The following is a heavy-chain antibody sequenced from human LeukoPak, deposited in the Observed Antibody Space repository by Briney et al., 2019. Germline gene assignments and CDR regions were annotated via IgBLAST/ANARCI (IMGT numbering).Heavy chain of an antibody. CDR2: IYYSGST. V-gene: IGHV4-39*07. D-gene: IGHD6-13*01. CDR1: GGSISSSSYY. Sequence: SETLSLTCTVSGGSISSSSYYWGWIRQPPGKGLEWIGSIYYSGSTYYNPSLKSRVTISVDTSKNQFSLKLSSVTAADTAVYYCARVSFLQQLVFWGQGTLVTVSS. J-gene: IGHJ4*02. CDR3: ARVSFLQQLVF.